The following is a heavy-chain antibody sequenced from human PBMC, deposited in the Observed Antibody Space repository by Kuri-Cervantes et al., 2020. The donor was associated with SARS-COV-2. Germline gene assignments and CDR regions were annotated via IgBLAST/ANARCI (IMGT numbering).Heavy chain of an antibody. Sequence: GGSLRLSCAASGFTFSSYGMHWDRQAPGKRLEWVAFIRYDGSNKYYADSVKGRFTISRDNSKNTLYLQMNSLRAEDTAVYYCAKDGQYQLLYKSGLAYWGQGTLVTVSS. V-gene: IGHV3-30*02. CDR3: AKDGQYQLLYKSGLAY. J-gene: IGHJ4*02. D-gene: IGHD2-2*02. CDR1: GFTFSSYG. CDR2: IRYDGSNK.